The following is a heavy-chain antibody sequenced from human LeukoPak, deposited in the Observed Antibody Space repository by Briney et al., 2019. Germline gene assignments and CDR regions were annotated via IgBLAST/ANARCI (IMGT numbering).Heavy chain of an antibody. D-gene: IGHD6-6*01. J-gene: IGHJ4*02. V-gene: IGHV3-21*01. Sequence: SVKGRFTISRDNAKNSLYLQMNSLRGEDTAVYYCARGGSTSSSSHFHYWGQGTLVTV. CDR3: ARGGSTSSSSHFHY.